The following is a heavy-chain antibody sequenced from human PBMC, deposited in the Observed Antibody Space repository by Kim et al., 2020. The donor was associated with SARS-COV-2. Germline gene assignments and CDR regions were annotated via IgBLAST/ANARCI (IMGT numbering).Heavy chain of an antibody. CDR3: ARDEGGSSTSWVLFDI. D-gene: IGHD2-2*01. CDR1: GLTVSYNY. Sequence: GGSLRLSCAASGLTVSYNYMNWVRQVPDKGLEWVALIRSDGQTFYADPVKGRFTISRDNSKNTLHLQMNSLRADDTAVYYCARDEGGSSTSWVLFDIWGQGTMVTVSS. CDR2: IRSDGQT. V-gene: IGHV3-53*01. J-gene: IGHJ3*02.